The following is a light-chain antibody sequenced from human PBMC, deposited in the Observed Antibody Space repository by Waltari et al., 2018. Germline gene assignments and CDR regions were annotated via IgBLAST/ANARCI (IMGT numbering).Light chain of an antibody. CDR1: QSISSW. CDR3: QQYNSYPWT. Sequence: DIQMTQSPSTLSASVGDRVTITCRASQSISSWLAWYQQKPGKAPKLLIYKASSLESGVPSRFRGSGSGTEFNLTIRSLQPDDFATYYCQQYNSYPWTFGQGTKVEIK. CDR2: KAS. V-gene: IGKV1-5*03. J-gene: IGKJ1*01.